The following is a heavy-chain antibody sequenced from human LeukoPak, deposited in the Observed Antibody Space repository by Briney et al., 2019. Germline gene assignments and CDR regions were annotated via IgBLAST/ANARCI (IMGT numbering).Heavy chain of an antibody. Sequence: PGGSLRLSCAASGFTFSDYYMSWIRQAPGKGLEWVSYISSSGSTISYADSVKGRFTISRDNAKNSPYLQMNSLRAEDTAVYYCARDSRSGVFGVAPFDYWGQGTLVTVSS. CDR1: GFTFSDYY. V-gene: IGHV3-11*04. CDR3: ARDSRSGVFGVAPFDY. D-gene: IGHD3-3*01. CDR2: ISSSGSTI. J-gene: IGHJ4*02.